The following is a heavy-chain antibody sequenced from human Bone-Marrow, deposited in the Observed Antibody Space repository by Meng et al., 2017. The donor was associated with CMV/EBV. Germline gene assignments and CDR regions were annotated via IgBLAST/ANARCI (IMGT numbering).Heavy chain of an antibody. V-gene: IGHV4-39*07. J-gene: IGHJ4*02. CDR3: ARGPTTAKPFDY. Sequence: SETLSLTCTVSGGSISSSSYYWGWIRQPPGKGLEWIGSIYYSGSTYYNPSLKSRVTISVDTSKNQFSLKLSSVTAADTAVYYCARGPTTAKPFDYWGQGTLVTVSS. CDR1: GGSISSSSYY. CDR2: IYYSGST. D-gene: IGHD4-17*01.